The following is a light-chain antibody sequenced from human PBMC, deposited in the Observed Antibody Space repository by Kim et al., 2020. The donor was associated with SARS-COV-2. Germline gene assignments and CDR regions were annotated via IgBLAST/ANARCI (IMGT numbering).Light chain of an antibody. CDR1: NIGSKS. CDR2: YDS. CDR3: QVWDRSSVV. J-gene: IGLJ2*01. Sequence: SYELTQPPSVSVAPGKTARITCGGNNIGSKSVHWYQQKPGQAPVLVIYYDSDRPSGIPERFSGSNSGNTATLTISRVEAGDEADYYCQVWDRSSVV. V-gene: IGLV3-21*04.